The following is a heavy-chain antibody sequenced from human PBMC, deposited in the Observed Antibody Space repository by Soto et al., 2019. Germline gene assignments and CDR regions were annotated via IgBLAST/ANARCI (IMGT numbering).Heavy chain of an antibody. J-gene: IGHJ6*02. CDR1: GGTFSSYA. V-gene: IGHV1-69*13. CDR3: ARDQFYYDSSGRDYYYYGMDV. CDR2: IIPIFGTA. Sequence: GASVKVSCKASGGTFSSYAISWVRQAPGQGLEWMGGIIPIFGTANYAQKFQGRVTITADESKSTAYMELSSLRSEDTAVYYCARDQFYYDSSGRDYYYYGMDVWGQGIRVTGSS. D-gene: IGHD3-22*01.